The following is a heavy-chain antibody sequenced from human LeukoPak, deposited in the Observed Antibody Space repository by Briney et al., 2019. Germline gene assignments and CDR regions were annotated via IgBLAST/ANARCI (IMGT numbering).Heavy chain of an antibody. V-gene: IGHV3-21*01. Sequence: GGSLRLSCAASGXTFSSYSMNWVRQAPGKGLEWVSSISRDSTFMIYADSVKGRFTISRDDAKRSLYLQMNSLRAEDTAVYYCARTPTWMDAFDIWGQGTMVTVSS. J-gene: IGHJ3*02. CDR1: GXTFSSYS. D-gene: IGHD1-1*01. CDR2: ISRDSTFM. CDR3: ARTPTWMDAFDI.